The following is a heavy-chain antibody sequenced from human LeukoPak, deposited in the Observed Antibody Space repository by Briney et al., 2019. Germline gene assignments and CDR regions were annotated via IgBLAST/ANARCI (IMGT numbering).Heavy chain of an antibody. Sequence: PSETLSLTCAVYGGSFSGYYWSWTRQPPGKGLEWIGEINHSGSTNYNPSLKSRVTISVDTSKNQFSLKLSSVTAADTAVYYCARGYHSYDFWSGYYPLLYFDYWGQGTLVTVSS. CDR3: ARGYHSYDFWSGYYPLLYFDY. V-gene: IGHV4-34*01. CDR2: INHSGST. J-gene: IGHJ4*02. D-gene: IGHD3-3*01. CDR1: GGSFSGYY.